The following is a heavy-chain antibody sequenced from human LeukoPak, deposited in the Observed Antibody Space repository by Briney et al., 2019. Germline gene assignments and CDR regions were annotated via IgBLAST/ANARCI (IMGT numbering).Heavy chain of an antibody. J-gene: IGHJ4*02. CDR1: GGTFSSYA. D-gene: IGHD2-15*01. V-gene: IGHV1-69*05. Sequence: ASVKVSCKASGGTFSSYAISWVRQAPGQGLEWMGGIIPIFGTANYAQKFQGRVTITTDESTSTAYMELSSLRSEDTAVYYCARIFGTEGYCSGGRCYSADYWGQGTLVTVSS. CDR2: IIPIFGTA. CDR3: ARIFGTEGYCSGGRCYSADY.